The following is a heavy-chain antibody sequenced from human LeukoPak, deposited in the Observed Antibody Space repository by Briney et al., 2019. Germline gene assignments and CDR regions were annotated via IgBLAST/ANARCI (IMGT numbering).Heavy chain of an antibody. CDR1: GFTFSYYG. Sequence: QSGESLRLSCAASGFTFSYYGMHWVRQAPGKGLEWVAFIRYDGNDKFYAESVKGRFTISRDTSRNTLYLQMEDTAVYYCAKDLMRDRWFGESWGQGTLVTVSS. D-gene: IGHD3-10*01. CDR3: AKDLMRDRWFGES. V-gene: IGHV3-30*02. CDR2: IRYDGNDK. J-gene: IGHJ5*02.